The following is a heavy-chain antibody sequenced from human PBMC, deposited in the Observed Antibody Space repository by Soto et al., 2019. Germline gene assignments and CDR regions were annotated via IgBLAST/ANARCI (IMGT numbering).Heavy chain of an antibody. V-gene: IGHV1-18*01. CDR3: ARDTRRRYCSSTSCYGNWFDP. CDR1: VYTFTSYG. D-gene: IGHD2-2*01. Sequence: ASVKVSCKASVYTFTSYGISWVRQALGQGLEWMGWISAYNGNTNYAQKLQGRVTMTTDTSTSTAYMELRSLRSDDTAVYYCARDTRRRYCSSTSCYGNWFDPWGQGTLVTVSS. CDR2: ISAYNGNT. J-gene: IGHJ5*02.